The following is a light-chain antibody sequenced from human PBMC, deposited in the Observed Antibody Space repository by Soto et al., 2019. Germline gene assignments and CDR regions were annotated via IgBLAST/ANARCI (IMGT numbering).Light chain of an antibody. CDR1: QSVSSSY. CDR3: QQYGSSPPIT. Sequence: EIGLTQSPGTLSLSTGERATLSCRASQSVSSSYLAWYQQKPGQAPRLLIYGASSRATGIPDRFSGSGSGTDFTLTISRLEPEDFAVYYCQQYGSSPPITFGQGTRLEIK. CDR2: GAS. V-gene: IGKV3-20*01. J-gene: IGKJ5*01.